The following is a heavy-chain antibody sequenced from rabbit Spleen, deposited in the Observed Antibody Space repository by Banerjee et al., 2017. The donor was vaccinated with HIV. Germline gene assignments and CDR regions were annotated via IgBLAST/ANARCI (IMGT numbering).Heavy chain of an antibody. J-gene: IGHJ4*01. CDR1: AFDFSSGG. V-gene: IGHV1S47*01. CDR3: VRDLTDVIGWNFGW. D-gene: IGHD1-1*01. Sequence: QEQLVESGGGLVQPGGSLKLSCKASAFDFSSGGVSWVRQAPGKGLEWIGYIDPVFGSTYYASWVNGRFTISSHNAQNTLYLQLNSLTVADTATYFCVRDLTDVIGWNFGWWGPGTLVTVS. CDR2: IDPVFGST.